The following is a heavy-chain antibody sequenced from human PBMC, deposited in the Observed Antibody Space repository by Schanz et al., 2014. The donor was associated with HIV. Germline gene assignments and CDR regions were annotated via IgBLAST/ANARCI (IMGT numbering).Heavy chain of an antibody. CDR2: IWFDGGNI. CDR3: AKDRFCNGGTCYVDAFDL. V-gene: IGHV3-33*06. J-gene: IGHJ3*01. Sequence: QVQLVESGGGVVQPGKSLRLSCAASGFTFSSYAMHWVRQAPGKGLEWVAVIWFDGGNINYGDSVKGRFTISRDNSKNTLYLQMDSLKVDDTAVYFCAKDRFCNGGTCYVDAFDLWGQGTLVTVSS. D-gene: IGHD2-15*01. CDR1: GFTFSSYA.